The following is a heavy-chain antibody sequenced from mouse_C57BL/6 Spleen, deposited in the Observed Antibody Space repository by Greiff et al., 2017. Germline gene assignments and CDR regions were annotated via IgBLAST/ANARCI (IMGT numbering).Heavy chain of an antibody. D-gene: IGHD1-3*01. CDR3: AREKWGDY. V-gene: IGHV1-50*01. CDR2: IDPSDSYT. CDR1: GYTFTSYW. J-gene: IGHJ2*01. Sequence: VQLQQPGAELVKPGASVKLSCKASGYTFTSYWMQWVKQRPGQGLEWIGEIDPSDSYTNYNQKFKGKATLTVDTSSSTAYMQLSSLTSEDSAVYYCAREKWGDYWGQGTTLTVSS.